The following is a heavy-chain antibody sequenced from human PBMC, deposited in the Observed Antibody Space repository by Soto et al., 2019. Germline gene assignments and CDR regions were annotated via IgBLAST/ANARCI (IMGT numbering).Heavy chain of an antibody. D-gene: IGHD3-22*01. V-gene: IGHV1-18*01. CDR3: AGVNAGIYYDTRGFFDY. J-gene: IGHJ4*02. CDR2: ISTYNGKT. CDR1: GYKFSSYG. Sequence: ASVKVSCKASGYKFSSYGITWVRQAPGQGLEWLGWISTYNGKTSYAQNLQDRVTMTIHASTSAAYLELRSLRSDDTALYYCAGVNAGIYYDTRGFFDYWGQGTLVTVSS.